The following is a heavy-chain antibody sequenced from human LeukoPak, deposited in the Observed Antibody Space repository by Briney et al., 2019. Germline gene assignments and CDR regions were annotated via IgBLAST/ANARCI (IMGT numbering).Heavy chain of an antibody. J-gene: IGHJ4*02. CDR2: ISSNGGST. V-gene: IGHV3-64D*09. CDR1: GFTFSSYA. CDR3: VKDLREATRVSPNLDY. Sequence: GGSLRLSCSASGFTFSSYAMHWVRQAPGKGLEYVSAISSNGGSTYYADSVKGRFTISRDNSKNTLYLQMSSLRAEDTAVYYCVKDLREATRVSPNLDYWGQGTLVTVSS. D-gene: IGHD5-12*01.